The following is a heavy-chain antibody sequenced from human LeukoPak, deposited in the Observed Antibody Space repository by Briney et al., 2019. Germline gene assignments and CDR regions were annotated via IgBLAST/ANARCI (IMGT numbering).Heavy chain of an antibody. D-gene: IGHD5-18*01. CDR1: GYTFTSYD. CDR3: ARVRSKYSYGPYYYYYYMDV. J-gene: IGHJ6*03. V-gene: IGHV1-69*13. Sequence: ASVKVSCKASGYTFTSYDINWVRQATGQGLEWMGGIIPIFGTANYAQKFQGRVTITADESTSTAYMELSSLRSEDTAVYYCARVRSKYSYGPYYYYYYMDVWGKGTTVTVSS. CDR2: IIPIFGTA.